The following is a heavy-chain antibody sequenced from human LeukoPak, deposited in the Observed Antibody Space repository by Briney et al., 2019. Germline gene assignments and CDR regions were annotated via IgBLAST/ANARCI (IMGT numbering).Heavy chain of an antibody. CDR2: ILHSGST. CDR1: GGSISSGYW. J-gene: IGHJ4*02. D-gene: IGHD6-13*01. V-gene: IGHV4-4*02. CDR3: VKTNSWPDYYFDY. Sequence: SGTLSLTCAVSGGSISSGYWWSWVRQPPGKGLEWIGEILHSGSTYYNPSLKSRVAISVDTSKNQFSLKLSSVTAADTAVYYCVKTNSWPDYYFDYWGQGTLVTVSS.